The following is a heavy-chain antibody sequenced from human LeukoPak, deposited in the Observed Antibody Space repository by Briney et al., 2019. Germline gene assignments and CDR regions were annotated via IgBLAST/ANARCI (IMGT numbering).Heavy chain of an antibody. Sequence: TSETLSLTCTVSGGSISSYYWSWIRQSPGKGLEWIGYIYYSGSTNYNPSLKSRVTISVDTSKNQFSLKLSSVTAADTAVYYCAREGGTDWYFDLWGRGTLVTVSS. CDR2: IYYSGST. D-gene: IGHD2-15*01. V-gene: IGHV4-59*12. J-gene: IGHJ2*01. CDR1: GGSISSYY. CDR3: AREGGTDWYFDL.